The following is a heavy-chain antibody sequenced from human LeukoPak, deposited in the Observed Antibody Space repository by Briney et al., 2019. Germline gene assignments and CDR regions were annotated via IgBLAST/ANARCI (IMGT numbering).Heavy chain of an antibody. CDR1: GFTFSSYA. Sequence: GGSLRLSCAASGFTFSSYAMHWVRQAPGKGLEWVAVISYDGSNKYYADSVKGGFTISRDNSKNTLYLQMNSLRAEDTAVYYCARHSAEVEQWLVPAFDIWGQGTMVTVSS. D-gene: IGHD6-19*01. J-gene: IGHJ3*02. CDR2: ISYDGSNK. V-gene: IGHV3-30-3*01. CDR3: ARHSAEVEQWLVPAFDI.